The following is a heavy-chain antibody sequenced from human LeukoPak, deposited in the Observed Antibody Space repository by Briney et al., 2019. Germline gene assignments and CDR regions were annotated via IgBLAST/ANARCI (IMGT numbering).Heavy chain of an antibody. CDR2: ISSGSKYI. Sequence: GGSLRLSCAASGLTFSSYSMNWVRQAPGKGLEWLSSISSGSKYIYNADSVKGRFTISRDNAKNSLYLQMNSLRAADTAVYYCARALSYSYGSMDFWGQGTLVIVSS. V-gene: IGHV3-21*01. CDR3: ARALSYSYGSMDF. CDR1: GLTFSSYS. D-gene: IGHD5-18*01. J-gene: IGHJ4*02.